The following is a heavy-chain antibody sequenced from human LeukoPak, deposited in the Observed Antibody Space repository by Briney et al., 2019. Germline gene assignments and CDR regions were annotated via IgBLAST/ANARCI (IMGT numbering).Heavy chain of an antibody. CDR3: ARVQGYDILTGLIDY. CDR1: GFTFSSYA. Sequence: GGSLRLSCAASGFTFSSYAMHWVRQAPGKGLEWVAVISYDGSNKYYADSVKGRFTISRDNSKNTLYLQMNSLRAEDTAVYYCARVQGYDILTGLIDYWGQGTLVTVSS. D-gene: IGHD3-9*01. V-gene: IGHV3-30*04. CDR2: ISYDGSNK. J-gene: IGHJ4*02.